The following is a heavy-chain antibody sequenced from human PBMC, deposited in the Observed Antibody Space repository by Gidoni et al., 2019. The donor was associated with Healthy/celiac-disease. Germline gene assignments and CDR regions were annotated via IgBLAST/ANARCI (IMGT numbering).Heavy chain of an antibody. D-gene: IGHD3-22*01. CDR1: GFTFSSYG. CDR2: IWYDGSNK. J-gene: IGHJ4*02. V-gene: IGHV3-33*01. CDR3: ARDPIRDYYDSSGYFDY. Sequence: QVQLVESGGGVVQPGRSMSLSCAASGFTFSSYGMNWVRQAPGKGLVWVAVIWYDGSNKYYADSVKGRFTISRDNSKNTLYLQMNSLRAEDTAVYYCARDPIRDYYDSSGYFDYWGQGTLVTVSS.